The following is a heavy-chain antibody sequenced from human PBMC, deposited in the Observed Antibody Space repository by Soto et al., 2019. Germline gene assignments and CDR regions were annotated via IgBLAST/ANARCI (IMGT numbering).Heavy chain of an antibody. D-gene: IGHD2-15*01. V-gene: IGHV4-30-2*01. Sequence: QLQLQESGSGLVKPSQTLSLTCAVSGGSISSGGYSWRWLRQPPGKGLEWIGYIYHSGRTYYNPSLKSRVTISVDRSKNQFSLKLSSVTAADTAVYYCARWQVVAAQHWGQGTLVTVAS. CDR2: IYHSGRT. CDR1: GGSISSGGYS. J-gene: IGHJ4*02. CDR3: ARWQVVAAQH.